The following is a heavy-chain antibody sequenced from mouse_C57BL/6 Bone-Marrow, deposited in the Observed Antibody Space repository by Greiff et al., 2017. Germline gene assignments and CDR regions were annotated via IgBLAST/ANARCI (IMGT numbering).Heavy chain of an antibody. D-gene: IGHD2-1*01. CDR1: GYSFTSYY. CDR3: ARLDYGNYVPYAMDY. Sequence: VQLQQSGPELVKPGASVKISCKASGYSFTSYYIHWVKQRPGQGLEWIGWIYPGSGNTKYNEKFKGKATLTADTSSSTAYMQLSSLTSEDSAVYYCARLDYGNYVPYAMDYWGQGTLVTVSA. CDR2: IYPGSGNT. J-gene: IGHJ3*01. V-gene: IGHV1-66*01.